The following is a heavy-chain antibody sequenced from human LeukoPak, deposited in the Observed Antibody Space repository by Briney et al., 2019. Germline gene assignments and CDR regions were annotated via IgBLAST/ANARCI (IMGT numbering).Heavy chain of an antibody. CDR1: GVSISRSSYY. CDR2: ISDSGST. V-gene: IGHV4-39*01. D-gene: IGHD3-10*01. CDR3: ARQDMWFGELVV. Sequence: SETLSLTCIVSGVSISRSSYYWGWLRQPPGKGLEWIGTISDSGSTYYSPSLKSRVTISVDTSKNQFSLKLRFVTAADTAVYYCARQDMWFGELVVWGQGTTVTVSS. J-gene: IGHJ6*02.